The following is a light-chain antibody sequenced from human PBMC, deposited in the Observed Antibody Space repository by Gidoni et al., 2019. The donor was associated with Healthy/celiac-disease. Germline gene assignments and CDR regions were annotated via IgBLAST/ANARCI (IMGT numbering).Light chain of an antibody. J-gene: IGKJ1*01. CDR1: QSVSSN. CDR3: QQYNNWPPGT. CDR2: GAS. Sequence: EIVMTQSPATLSVSPGERATLPCRASQSVSSNLAWYQQKPGQAPMLLIYGASTRATGIPARFSGSGSGTEFTLTISSLQSEDFAVYYCQQYNNWPPGTFGQGTKVEIK. V-gene: IGKV3-15*01.